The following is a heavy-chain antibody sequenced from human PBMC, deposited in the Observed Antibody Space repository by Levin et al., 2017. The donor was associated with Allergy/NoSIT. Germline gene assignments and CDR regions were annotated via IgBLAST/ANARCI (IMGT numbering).Heavy chain of an antibody. V-gene: IGHV1-18*01. CDR2: ISAYNGNT. D-gene: IGHD2-15*01. J-gene: IGHJ5*02. CDR3: ARAGYCSGGSCRSKNNWFDP. Sequence: ASVKVSCKASGYTFTSYGISWVRQAPGQGLEWMGWISAYNGNTNYAQKLQGRVTMTTDTSTSTAYMELRSLRSDDTAVYYCARAGYCSGGSCRSKNNWFDPWGQGTLVTVSS. CDR1: GYTFTSYG.